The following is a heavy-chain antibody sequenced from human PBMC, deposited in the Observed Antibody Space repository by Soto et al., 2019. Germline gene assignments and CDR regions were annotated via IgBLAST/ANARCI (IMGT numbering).Heavy chain of an antibody. V-gene: IGHV3-23*01. D-gene: IGHD1-20*01. CDR1: GFTFSSYA. Sequence: EVQLLESGGGLVQPGGSLRLSCAASGFTFSSYAMSWVRQAPGKGLEWVSVISGSGDFTFYADSVKGRFTISRDNSKNNLDLAMDRLRAEDTAVYYRAKTQNGILGLRGQGTLVTVSS. CDR2: ISGSGDFT. CDR3: AKTQNGILGL. J-gene: IGHJ4*02.